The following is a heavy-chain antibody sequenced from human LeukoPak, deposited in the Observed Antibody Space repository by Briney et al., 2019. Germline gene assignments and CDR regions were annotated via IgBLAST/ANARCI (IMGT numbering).Heavy chain of an antibody. V-gene: IGHV4-59*01. J-gene: IGHJ4*02. Sequence: PSETLSLTCTISGGSISSYYWSWIRQPPGKGLEWIGYIYYSGSTNYNPSLKSRVTISVDTSRNQFSLRLSSVTAVDTAVYYCASRRVGATVIDYWGQGTLVTVSS. CDR2: IYYSGST. D-gene: IGHD1-26*01. CDR3: ASRRVGATVIDY. CDR1: GGSISSYY.